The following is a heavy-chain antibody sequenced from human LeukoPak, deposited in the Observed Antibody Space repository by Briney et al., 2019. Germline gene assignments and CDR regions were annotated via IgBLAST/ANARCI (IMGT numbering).Heavy chain of an antibody. V-gene: IGHV1-2*02. J-gene: IGHJ4*02. CDR2: INPNSGGT. CDR3: ARVKATTVTTLLGY. CDR1: GYTFTGYY. D-gene: IGHD4-17*01. Sequence: ASVKVSCRASGYTFTGYYMHWVRQAPGQGLEWMGWINPNSGGTNYAQKFQGRVTMTRDTSISTAYMELSRLRSDDTAVYYCARVKATTVTTLLGYWGQGTLVTVSS.